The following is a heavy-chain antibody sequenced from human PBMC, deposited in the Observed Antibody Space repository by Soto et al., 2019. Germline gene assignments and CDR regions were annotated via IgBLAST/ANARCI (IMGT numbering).Heavy chain of an antibody. D-gene: IGHD7-27*01. Sequence: GGSLRLSCAASGFTFSSYAMSWVRQAPGKGLEWVSAISGSGGSTYYADSVKGRFTISRDNSKNTLYLQMNSLRAEDTAVYYCAKGGEVKWVTGLSFDYWGQGTLVTVSS. J-gene: IGHJ4*02. CDR2: ISGSGGST. V-gene: IGHV3-23*01. CDR3: AKGGEVKWVTGLSFDY. CDR1: GFTFSSYA.